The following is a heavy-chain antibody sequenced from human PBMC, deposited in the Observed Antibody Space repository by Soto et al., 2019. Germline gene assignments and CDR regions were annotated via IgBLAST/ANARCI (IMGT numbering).Heavy chain of an antibody. J-gene: IGHJ4*02. D-gene: IGHD2-2*01. V-gene: IGHV4-31*03. CDR3: ARGRSSTSPYPIGY. Sequence: QVQLQESGPGLVKPSQTLSLTCTVSGGSISSGGYYWSWIRQHPGKGLEWIGYIYYSGSTYYNPSLKSRVTTPVDTSKNQFALKLSSVTAADTAVYYCARGRSSTSPYPIGYWGQGTLVTVSS. CDR1: GGSISSGGYY. CDR2: IYYSGST.